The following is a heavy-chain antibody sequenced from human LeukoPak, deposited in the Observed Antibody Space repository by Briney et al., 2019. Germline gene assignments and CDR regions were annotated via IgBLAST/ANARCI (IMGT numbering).Heavy chain of an antibody. CDR3: ARDTEAVAGFYYYGMDV. V-gene: IGHV3-30-3*01. CDR1: GFTFSSYA. CDR2: ISYDGSNK. Sequence: GRSLRLSCAASGFTFSSYAMHWVRQAPGKGPEWVAVISYDGSNKYYADSVKGRFTISRDNSKNTLYLQMNSLRAEDTAVYYCARDTEAVAGFYYYGMDVWGQGTTVTVSS. J-gene: IGHJ6*02. D-gene: IGHD6-19*01.